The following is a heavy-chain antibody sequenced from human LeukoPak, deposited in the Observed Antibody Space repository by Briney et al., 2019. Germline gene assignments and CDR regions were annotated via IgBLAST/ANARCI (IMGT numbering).Heavy chain of an antibody. J-gene: IGHJ4*02. CDR2: INYSGST. CDR3: ARAVGSDFWST. Sequence: SETLSLTCTVSGGSISSYYWSWIRQPPGKGLEWIGYINYSGSTNYNPSLKSRVTISVDTSKNQFSLKLSSVTAADTAVYYCARAVGSDFWSTWGQGTLVTVSS. V-gene: IGHV4-59*01. D-gene: IGHD3-3*01. CDR1: GGSISSYY.